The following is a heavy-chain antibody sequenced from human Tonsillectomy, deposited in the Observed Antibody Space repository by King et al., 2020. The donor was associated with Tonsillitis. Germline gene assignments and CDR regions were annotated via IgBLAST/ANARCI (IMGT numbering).Heavy chain of an antibody. Sequence: VQLVESGGGVVQPGGSLRLSCAASRFTFSNYGMHWVRQAPGKGLEWVAFIRFDGSNKYYADSVMGRFTISRDNSKNTLYLQMNSLRTEDTAMYYCAKDFYSSPGYWGQGTLVTVSS. CDR2: IRFDGSNK. D-gene: IGHD6-13*01. CDR1: RFTFSNYG. J-gene: IGHJ1*01. CDR3: AKDFYSSPGY. V-gene: IGHV3-30*02.